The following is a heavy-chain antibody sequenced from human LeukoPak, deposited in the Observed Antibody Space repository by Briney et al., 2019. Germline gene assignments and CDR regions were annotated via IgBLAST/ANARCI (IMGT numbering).Heavy chain of an antibody. CDR3: ARVSDILTGYLGGMDV. D-gene: IGHD3-9*01. CDR1: GFIFSSYW. V-gene: IGHV3-74*01. Sequence: PGGSLRLSCAASGFIFSSYWMHWVRQAPGKGLVWVSRINSDGTSTSYADSVKGRFTISRDNAKNTLYLQMNSLRAEDTALYHCARVSDILTGYLGGMDVWGQGTTVTVSS. J-gene: IGHJ6*02. CDR2: INSDGTST.